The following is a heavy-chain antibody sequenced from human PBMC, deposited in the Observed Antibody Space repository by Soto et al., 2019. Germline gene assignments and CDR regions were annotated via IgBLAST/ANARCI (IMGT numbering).Heavy chain of an antibody. J-gene: IGHJ4*02. V-gene: IGHV3-23*01. D-gene: IGHD6-19*01. CDR3: AKQDGIAVTADPFDY. Sequence: HPGGSLRLSCAASGFTFNSYAMAWVRQAPGKGLEWVSAVSGSGGSTFYANSVKGRFTISRDNSRNTLYLQMNSLRAEDTAVYYCAKQDGIAVTADPFDYWGQGTLVTVSS. CDR1: GFTFNSYA. CDR2: VSGSGGST.